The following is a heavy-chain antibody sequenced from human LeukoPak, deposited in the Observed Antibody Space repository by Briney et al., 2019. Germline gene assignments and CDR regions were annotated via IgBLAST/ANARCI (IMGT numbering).Heavy chain of an antibody. Sequence: SGPTLVNPTQTLTLTCTLSGFSLRTSGMCVSWIRQPPGKALEWLARIDWDDDRYYITSLKTRLTISNDTSNNQAIVTITNLSPVDTATYFCARAPDGNKQGYHPDYWGQGALVTVSS. D-gene: IGHD5-24*01. CDR2: IDWDDDR. V-gene: IGHV2-70*11. CDR3: ARAPDGNKQGYHPDY. CDR1: GFSLRTSGMC. J-gene: IGHJ4*02.